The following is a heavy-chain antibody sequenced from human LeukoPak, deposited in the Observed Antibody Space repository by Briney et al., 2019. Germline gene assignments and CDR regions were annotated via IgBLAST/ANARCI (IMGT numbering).Heavy chain of an antibody. CDR3: ARARGFDY. D-gene: IGHD3-10*01. CDR2: IKQDGSER. V-gene: IGHV3-7*01. CDR1: GFTISSHW. Sequence: PGGSLRLSCAASGFTISSHWMSWVRQAPGKGLEWVANIKQDGSERYYVDSVKGRFTISRDNAKSSLYLQMNSLRADDTAVYYCARARGFDYWGQGTLVTVSS. J-gene: IGHJ4*02.